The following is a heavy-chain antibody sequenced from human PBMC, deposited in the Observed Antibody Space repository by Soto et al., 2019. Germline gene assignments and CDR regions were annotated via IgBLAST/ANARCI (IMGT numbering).Heavy chain of an antibody. Sequence: GGSLRLSCAASGFTFSSYWMHWVRQAPGKGLVWVSRINSDGSSTSYADSVKGRFTISRDNSKNTLSLHLNTLKPEDTAVYHCAKDRVGGTFYTPLGFWGQGTLVTVSS. CDR1: GFTFSSYW. CDR3: AKDRVGGTFYTPLGF. V-gene: IGHV3-74*01. CDR2: INSDGSST. D-gene: IGHD1-7*01. J-gene: IGHJ4*02.